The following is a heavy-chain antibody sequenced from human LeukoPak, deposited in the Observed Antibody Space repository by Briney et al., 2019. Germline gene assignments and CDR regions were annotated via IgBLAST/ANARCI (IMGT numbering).Heavy chain of an antibody. CDR3: ARAVGTSGWYTFDY. J-gene: IGHJ4*02. CDR1: GDSVSSKNGA. Sequence: SQTLSVTCAISGDSVSSKNGAWNWVRQSPSRGLEWLGRTYYRSKWYSDYAESVQGRMAISPDTSKNEFSLQLHSVTPEDTAVYYCARAVGTSGWYTFDYWGQGTLVTVSS. CDR2: TYYRSKWYS. D-gene: IGHD6-19*01. V-gene: IGHV6-1*01.